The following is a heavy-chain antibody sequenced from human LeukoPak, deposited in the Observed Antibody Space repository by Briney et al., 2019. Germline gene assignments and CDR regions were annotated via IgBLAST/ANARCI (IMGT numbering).Heavy chain of an antibody. Sequence: ASVKVSCKASGYTFTSYGISWVRQAPGQGLEWMGWISAYNGNTNYAQKLQGRVTMTTDTSTSTAYMELRSLRSDDTAVYYCARRTMVRGVDAFDIWGQGTMVTVSS. J-gene: IGHJ3*02. D-gene: IGHD3-10*01. CDR1: GYTFTSYG. CDR3: ARRTMVRGVDAFDI. CDR2: ISAYNGNT. V-gene: IGHV1-18*01.